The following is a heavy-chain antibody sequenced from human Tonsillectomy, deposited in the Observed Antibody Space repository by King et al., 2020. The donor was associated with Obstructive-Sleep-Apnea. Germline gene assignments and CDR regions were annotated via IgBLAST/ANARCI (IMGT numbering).Heavy chain of an antibody. D-gene: IGHD5-24*01. CDR1: GYSFTNYW. CDR2: IYPGDFDT. Sequence: QLVQSGAEVKKPGESLKISCKGSGYSFTNYWIGWVRQMPGKGLEWMGIIYPGDFDTKYSPSFQGQVTISAAKSVNSAYLQGSSLKASDTAMYYCARMGDGYWGGDYWGQGTLVTVSS. CDR3: ARMGDGYWGGDY. J-gene: IGHJ4*02. V-gene: IGHV5-51*01.